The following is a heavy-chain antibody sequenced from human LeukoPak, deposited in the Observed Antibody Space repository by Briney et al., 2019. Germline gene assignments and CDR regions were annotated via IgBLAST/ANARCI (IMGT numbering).Heavy chain of an antibody. CDR1: QYTFSHYG. CDR2: IWSDATNQ. Sequence: PGGSLTLSCVTSQYTFSHYGMHWVRQAPGKGLEWVAVIWSDATNQYYADSVKGRFIISRDNSQNTVFLHMNSLTAEDTAVCYCAKDAQRGFDYSNSLENWGQGTLVTVSS. CDR3: AKDAQRGFDYSNSLEN. D-gene: IGHD4-11*01. J-gene: IGHJ4*02. V-gene: IGHV3-33*06.